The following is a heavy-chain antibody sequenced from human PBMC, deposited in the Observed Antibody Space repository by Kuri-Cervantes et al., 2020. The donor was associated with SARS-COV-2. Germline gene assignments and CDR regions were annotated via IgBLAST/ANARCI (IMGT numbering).Heavy chain of an antibody. D-gene: IGHD2-2*01. Sequence: ASVKVSCKASGYTFTSYGISWVRQAPGQGLEWMGWISACNGNTNYAQKLQGRVTMTTDTSTSTAYMELRSLRSDDTAVYYCARSLVVPAANWFDPWGQGTLVTVSS. CDR2: ISACNGNT. CDR3: ARSLVVPAANWFDP. V-gene: IGHV1-18*01. CDR1: GYTFTSYG. J-gene: IGHJ5*02.